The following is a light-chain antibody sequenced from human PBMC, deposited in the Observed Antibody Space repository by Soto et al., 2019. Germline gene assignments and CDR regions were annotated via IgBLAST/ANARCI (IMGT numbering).Light chain of an antibody. CDR3: NSYTSSSTRV. CDR1: SSDVGGYNY. V-gene: IGLV2-14*01. CDR2: EVN. Sequence: QSALTQPAPVSGSPGQSITISCTGTSSDVGGYNYVSWYQQHPGKGPKLLIYEVNNRPSGVSNRFSGSKSGNTASLTISGLQAEDEADYYCNSYTSSSTRVFGGGTKVTVL. J-gene: IGLJ2*01.